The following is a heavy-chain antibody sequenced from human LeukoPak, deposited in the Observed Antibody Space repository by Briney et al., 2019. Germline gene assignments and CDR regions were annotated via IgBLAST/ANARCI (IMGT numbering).Heavy chain of an antibody. Sequence: PGGSLRLSCAASGFTFSSYGMHWVRQAPGKGLEWVAVISYDGSNKYYADSVKGRFTISRDNSKNTLYLQMNSLRAEDTAVYYCAKDIIFQPIIYYYDSSGYPGAFDIWGQGTMVTVSS. J-gene: IGHJ3*02. CDR1: GFTFSSYG. D-gene: IGHD3-22*01. CDR3: AKDIIFQPIIYYYDSSGYPGAFDI. CDR2: ISYDGSNK. V-gene: IGHV3-30*18.